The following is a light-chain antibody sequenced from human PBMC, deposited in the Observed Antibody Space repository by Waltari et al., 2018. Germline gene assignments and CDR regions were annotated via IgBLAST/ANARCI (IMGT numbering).Light chain of an antibody. CDR1: QGVSSY. CDR2: AAS. Sequence: DIQLVQSPSFLSASVGDRVTITCRASQGVSSYLAWYQQKPGKAPNLLMYAASRLQSGVPSRFSGIGSETEFTLTITSLQSEDVATYYCQQLSVYPPTFGQGTTVEIK. V-gene: IGKV1-9*01. J-gene: IGKJ1*01. CDR3: QQLSVYPPT.